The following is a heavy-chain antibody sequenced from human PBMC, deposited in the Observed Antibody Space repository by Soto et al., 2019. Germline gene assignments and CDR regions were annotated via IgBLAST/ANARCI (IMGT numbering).Heavy chain of an antibody. D-gene: IGHD6-19*01. CDR3: ARDVVAGTHHYGMDV. V-gene: IGHV3-20*04. J-gene: IGHJ6*02. CDR1: GFTFDDYG. Sequence: PGGSLRLSCAASGFTFDDYGMSWVRQAPGKGLEWVSGINWNGGSTGYADSVKGRFTISRDNAKNSLYLQMNSLRAEDTALYYCARDVVAGTHHYGMDVWGQGTTVTVSS. CDR2: INWNGGST.